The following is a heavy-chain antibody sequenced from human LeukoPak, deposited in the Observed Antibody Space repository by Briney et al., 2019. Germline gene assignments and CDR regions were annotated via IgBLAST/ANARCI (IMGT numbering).Heavy chain of an antibody. V-gene: IGHV3-23*01. Sequence: PGGSLRLSCAASGFTFSSYAMSWVRQAPGKGLEWVSAISGSGGSTYYADSVKGRFTISRDNSKNTLYLQMNSLRAEDTAVYYCANSRDYGGPAGYYFDYWGQGTLVTVSS. CDR1: GFTFSSYA. CDR3: ANSRDYGGPAGYYFDY. CDR2: ISGSGGST. J-gene: IGHJ4*02. D-gene: IGHD4-23*01.